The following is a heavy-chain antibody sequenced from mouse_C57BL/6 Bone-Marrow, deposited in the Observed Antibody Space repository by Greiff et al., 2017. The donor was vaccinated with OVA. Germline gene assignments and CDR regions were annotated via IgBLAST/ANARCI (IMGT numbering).Heavy chain of an antibody. V-gene: IGHV2-5*01. J-gene: IGHJ4*01. CDR2: IWRGGST. D-gene: IGHD2-5*01. Sequence: VKLVESGPGLVQPSQSLSITCTVSGFSLTSYGVHWVRQSPGKGLEWLGVIWRGGSTDYNAAFMSRLSITKDNSKSQVFFKMNSLQADDTAIYYCAKKDSNYVRYAMDYWGQGTSVTVSS. CDR3: AKKDSNYVRYAMDY. CDR1: GFSLTSYG.